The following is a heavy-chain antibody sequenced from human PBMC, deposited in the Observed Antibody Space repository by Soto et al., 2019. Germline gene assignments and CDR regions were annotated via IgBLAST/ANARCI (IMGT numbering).Heavy chain of an antibody. Sequence: SETLSLTCTVSGGSISSYYWSWIRQPPGKGLEWIGYIYYSGSTNYNPSLKIRVTISVDTSKNQFSLKLSSVTAADTAVYYCARAGGYDFWSGFGPSKWGVSEYWFDPWGQGTLVTVSS. CDR2: IYYSGST. D-gene: IGHD3-3*01. CDR3: ARAGGYDFWSGFGPSKWGVSEYWFDP. J-gene: IGHJ5*02. V-gene: IGHV4-59*01. CDR1: GGSISSYY.